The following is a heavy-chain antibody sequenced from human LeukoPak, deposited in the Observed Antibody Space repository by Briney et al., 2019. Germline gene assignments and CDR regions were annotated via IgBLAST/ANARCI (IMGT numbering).Heavy chain of an antibody. J-gene: IGHJ6*02. Sequence: GGSLPLSCAASGFTFSSYGMHWVRQAPGKGLEWVAVISYDGSNKYYADSVKGRFTISRDNSKNTLYLQMNSLRAEDTAVYYCARGDCSSTSCYGYYYYYGMDVWGQGTMVTVSS. CDR1: GFTFSSYG. CDR2: ISYDGSNK. V-gene: IGHV3-30*03. D-gene: IGHD2-2*01. CDR3: ARGDCSSTSCYGYYYYYGMDV.